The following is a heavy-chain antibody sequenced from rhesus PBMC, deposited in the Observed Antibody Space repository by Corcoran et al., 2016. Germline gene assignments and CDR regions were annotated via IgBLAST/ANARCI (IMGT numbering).Heavy chain of an antibody. CDR3: ARGVDYVRNYGLDS. J-gene: IGHJ6*01. Sequence: QLQLQESGPGLVKPSETLSVTCAVSGGSISSSYWSWIRQAPGKGLEWLVYIYGSGSSTNYNPSLKRRVTLSVDTSKNQLSLKLSAVTTADTAVYYCARGVDYVRNYGLDSWGQGVVITVSS. CDR2: IYGSGSST. D-gene: IGHD4-29*01. V-gene: IGHV4-169*01. CDR1: GGSISSSY.